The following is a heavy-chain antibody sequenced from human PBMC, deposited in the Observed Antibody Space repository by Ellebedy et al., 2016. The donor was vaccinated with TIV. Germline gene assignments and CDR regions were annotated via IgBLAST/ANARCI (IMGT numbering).Heavy chain of an antibody. CDR2: ISGSGGST. J-gene: IGHJ4*02. V-gene: IGHV3-23*01. D-gene: IGHD2-21*01. Sequence: GGSLRLSCAASGFTFSSYSMSWVRQAPGKGLEWVSAISGSGGSTYYADSVKGRFTISRDNRKNTLYMEMSSLRAEDSAVYYCVRGSDNSRPYFFDYWGRGSLVTVSS. CDR1: GFTFSSYS. CDR3: VRGSDNSRPYFFDY.